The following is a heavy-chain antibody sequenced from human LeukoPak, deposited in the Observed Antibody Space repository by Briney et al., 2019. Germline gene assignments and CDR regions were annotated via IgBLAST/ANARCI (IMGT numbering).Heavy chain of an antibody. Sequence: GGSLRLSCAASGFTFSSYGMSWVRQAPGKGLEWVSAISGSGGSTYYADSVKGRFTISGDNSKNTLYLQMNSLRAEDTAVYYCAKAQMPKLRYFDWLCDYWGQGTLVTVSS. V-gene: IGHV3-23*01. D-gene: IGHD3-9*01. CDR1: GFTFSSYG. CDR3: AKAQMPKLRYFDWLCDY. CDR2: ISGSGGST. J-gene: IGHJ4*02.